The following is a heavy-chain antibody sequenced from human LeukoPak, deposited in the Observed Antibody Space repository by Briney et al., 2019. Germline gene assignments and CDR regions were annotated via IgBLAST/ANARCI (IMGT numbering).Heavy chain of an antibody. CDR2: ISSNSSTI. D-gene: IGHD3-3*01. Sequence: GGSLRLSCAASGFTFSSYSMNWVRQAPGKGLEWVSYISSNSSTIYYADSVKGRFTISRDNAKNSLYLQMNSLRAEDTAVYYCARDHYDFWSGYYIFDYWGQGTLVTVSS. CDR1: GFTFSSYS. CDR3: ARDHYDFWSGYYIFDY. J-gene: IGHJ4*02. V-gene: IGHV3-48*01.